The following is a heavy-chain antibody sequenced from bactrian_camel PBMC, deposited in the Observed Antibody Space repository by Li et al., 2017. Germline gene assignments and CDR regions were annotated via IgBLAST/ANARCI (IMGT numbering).Heavy chain of an antibody. CDR3: AAEMELTYCSSTYPPPYTY. V-gene: IGHV3S1*01. CDR2: MYTGFGGGNI. CDR1: GYTYNTNC. D-gene: IGHD2*01. Sequence: HVQLVESGGGLVQAGGSLRLSCVASGYTYNTNCMGWFRQPPGKEREGVAAMYTGFGGGNIYYDDSVKGRFTISQDNSKNTLFLQMNVLRPEDTAMYYCAAEMELTYCSSTYPPPYTYWGQGTQVTVS. J-gene: IGHJ4*01.